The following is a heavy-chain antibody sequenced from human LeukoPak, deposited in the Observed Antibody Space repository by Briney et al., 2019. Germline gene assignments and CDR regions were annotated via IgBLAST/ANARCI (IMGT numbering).Heavy chain of an antibody. CDR1: GFTFGTHT. Sequence: PGGSLRLSCTTSGFTFGTHTMHWFRQAPGKGLQWIGFIRSSGTTQYAASVKGRFTISRDDSKSIAYLQMNSLKTEDTAVYYCTTQKLPFGGVIAYFAYWGQGTLVTVSS. CDR3: TTQKLPFGGVIAYFAY. CDR2: IRSSGTT. D-gene: IGHD3-16*02. V-gene: IGHV3-49*03. J-gene: IGHJ4*02.